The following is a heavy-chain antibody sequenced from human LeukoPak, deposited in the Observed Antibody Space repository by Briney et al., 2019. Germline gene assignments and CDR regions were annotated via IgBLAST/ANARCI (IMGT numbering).Heavy chain of an antibody. D-gene: IGHD2-8*01. V-gene: IGHV3-23*01. Sequence: GGSLRLSCAASGFTFSSYAMSWVRQAPGKGLERVSAISGSGGSTYYADSVKGRFTISRDNAKNSLYLQMNSLRVEDTAVYYCATSNGHLEHWGQGTLVTVSS. CDR1: GFTFSSYA. CDR3: ATSNGHLEH. J-gene: IGHJ1*01. CDR2: ISGSGGST.